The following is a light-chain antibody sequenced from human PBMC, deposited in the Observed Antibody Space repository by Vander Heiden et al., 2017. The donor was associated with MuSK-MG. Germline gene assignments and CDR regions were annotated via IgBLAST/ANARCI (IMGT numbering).Light chain of an antibody. V-gene: IGKV3-15*01. CDR1: QSVNSN. Sequence: ERVMTQPPATLSVSPGERATLSCRASQSVNSNLAWYQQKPGQAPRLLIYGASTRATGIPARFSGSGSGTEFTLTISSLQSEDFAVYYCQQYNNWPRTFGQGTKVEIK. CDR2: GAS. CDR3: QQYNNWPRT. J-gene: IGKJ1*01.